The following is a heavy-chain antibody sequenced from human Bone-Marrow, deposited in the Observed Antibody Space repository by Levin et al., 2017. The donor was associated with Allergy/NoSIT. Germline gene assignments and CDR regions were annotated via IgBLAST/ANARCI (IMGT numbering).Heavy chain of an antibody. CDR1: GFTVSNNY. J-gene: IGHJ4*02. V-gene: IGHV3-53*01. CDR3: ARGEISGVTGDY. CDR2: IYSGGST. Sequence: QAGGSLRLSCAASGFTVSNNYMRWVRQAPGKGLEWVSLIYSGGSTYYADSVKGRFTIPRDKSKNTLYLQMNSLRVEDTAVYYCARGEISGVTGDYWGQGTLVTVSS. D-gene: IGHD3-10*01.